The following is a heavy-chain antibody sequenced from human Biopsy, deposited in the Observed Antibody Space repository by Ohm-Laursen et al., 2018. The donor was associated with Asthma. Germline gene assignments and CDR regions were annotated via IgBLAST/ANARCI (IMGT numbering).Heavy chain of an antibody. V-gene: IGHV4-30-4*01. D-gene: IGHD3-10*01. CDR3: ARSPYYYGRLGPTRGFGVYAV. CDR1: GASIKTVDHY. CDR2: INYNGNT. Sequence: PSETLSLTCTVSGASIKTVDHYWSWLRQPPGKGLEWFGLINYNGNTSYNPPLKGDVKNSVDTSKNQFSGNLRSVTAADTAVYYGARSPYYYGRLGPTRGFGVYAVWGHGTLVTVSS. J-gene: IGHJ3*01.